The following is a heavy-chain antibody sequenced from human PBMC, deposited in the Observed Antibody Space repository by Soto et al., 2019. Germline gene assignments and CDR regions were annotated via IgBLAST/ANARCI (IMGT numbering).Heavy chain of an antibody. D-gene: IGHD2-2*01. V-gene: IGHV4-34*01. CDR3: AREPIVVVPAAIRLGYYHYGMDV. J-gene: IGHJ6*02. CDR1: GGSFSGYY. CDR2: INHRGST. Sequence: SETLSLTCAVYGGSFSGYYWSWIRQPPGKGPEWIGEINHRGSTNYNPSLKSRVTISVDTSKNQFSLKLSSVTAADTAVYYCAREPIVVVPAAIRLGYYHYGMDVWGQGTTVTVSS.